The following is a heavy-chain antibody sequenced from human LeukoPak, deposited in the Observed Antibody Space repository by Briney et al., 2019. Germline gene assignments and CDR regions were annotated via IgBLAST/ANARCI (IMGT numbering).Heavy chain of an antibody. CDR2: IIPLFGTP. CDR3: ASATLRCSGGSCYEKDV. Sequence: SVKVSCKASGGTFSSYTISWVRRAPGQGLEWMGGIIPLFGTPDYAQKFQDRLTITADKSTSTAYMELSSLRSEDTAVYYCASATLRCSGGSCYEKDVWGKGTTVTVSS. V-gene: IGHV1-69*06. J-gene: IGHJ6*04. CDR1: GGTFSSYT. D-gene: IGHD2-15*01.